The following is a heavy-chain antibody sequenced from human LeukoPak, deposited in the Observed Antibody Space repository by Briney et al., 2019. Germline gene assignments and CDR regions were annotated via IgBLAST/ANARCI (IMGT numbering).Heavy chain of an antibody. CDR1: GGSIRSYY. J-gene: IGHJ4*02. Sequence: SETLSLTCTVSGGSIRSYYWGWIRQPPGKGLEWIGYFYYGGNTNYNPSLKSRVTISVDTSKNQFSLKLNSVTAADTAVYYCARGSGSYGFWGQGALVTVSS. CDR2: FYYGGNT. D-gene: IGHD1-26*01. CDR3: ARGSGSYGF. V-gene: IGHV4-59*01.